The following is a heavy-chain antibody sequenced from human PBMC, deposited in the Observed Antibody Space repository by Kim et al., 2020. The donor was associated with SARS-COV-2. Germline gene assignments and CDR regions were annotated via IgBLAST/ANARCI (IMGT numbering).Heavy chain of an antibody. Sequence: SETLSLTCAVSGGSISTINWWGWVRQPPGKGLEWIGEIYHSGTTTYNQSLESRVSISVDKSKNQFSLKLSSVTAADTAVYYCARDRPHTYGSGTYMDVWGRGTTVTVSS. J-gene: IGHJ6*02. D-gene: IGHD3-10*01. CDR1: GGSISTINW. CDR2: IYHSGTT. V-gene: IGHV4-4*02. CDR3: ARDRPHTYGSGTYMDV.